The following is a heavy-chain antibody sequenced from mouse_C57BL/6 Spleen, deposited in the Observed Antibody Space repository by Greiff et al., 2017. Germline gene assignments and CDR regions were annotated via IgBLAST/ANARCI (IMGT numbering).Heavy chain of an antibody. CDR1: GYTFTSYW. CDR2: IDPSDSYT. D-gene: IGHD3-1*01. J-gene: IGHJ2*01. CDR3: ARGHRGAFDY. V-gene: IGHV1-59*01. Sequence: VQLQQPGAELVRPGTSVKLSCKASGYTFTSYWMHWVKQRPGQGLEWIGVIDPSDSYTNYNQKFKGKATLTVYTSSSTAYMQLSSLTSEDSAVYYCARGHRGAFDYWGQGTTLTVAS.